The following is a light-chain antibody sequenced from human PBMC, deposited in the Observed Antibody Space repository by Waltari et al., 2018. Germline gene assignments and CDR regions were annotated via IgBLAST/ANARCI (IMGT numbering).Light chain of an antibody. J-gene: IGLJ3*02. CDR2: RNN. V-gene: IGLV1-47*01. Sequence: QSVLTQLPSASGTSGQVVTISCSGSSSNIGDNYVNWYQQFPGTSPSLLIHRNNQRPSGVPDRFSGSKSGTSAFLVISGLRSEDEADYHCAAWDDSLSGWVFGGGTKVTVL. CDR3: AAWDDSLSGWV. CDR1: SSNIGDNY.